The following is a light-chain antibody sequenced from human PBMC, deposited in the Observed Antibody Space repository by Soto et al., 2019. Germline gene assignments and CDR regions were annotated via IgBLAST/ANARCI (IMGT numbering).Light chain of an antibody. CDR2: WAS. V-gene: IGKV4-1*01. Sequence: DIVMTQSPDSLAVSLGERATINCKSSQNILYSPNNKNYLAWYQQKPGQPPKLLTYWASTRQSGVPDRFSGSGSEADFTLTISSVQSEDVAVYYCLQYYNSYTFGQGTKLEI. CDR1: QNILYSPNNKNY. CDR3: LQYYNSYT. J-gene: IGKJ2*01.